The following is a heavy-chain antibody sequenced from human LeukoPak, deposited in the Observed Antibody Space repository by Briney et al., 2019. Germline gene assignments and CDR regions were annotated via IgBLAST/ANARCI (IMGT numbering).Heavy chain of an antibody. D-gene: IGHD4-17*01. V-gene: IGHV4-31*03. CDR1: GGSISSGGYY. CDR2: IYYSGST. J-gene: IGHJ5*02. Sequence: SETLSLTCTVSGGSISSGGYYWSWIRQHPGKGLEWIGYIYYSGSTYYNPSLKSRVTISVDTSKNQFSLKLSSVTAADTAVYYCARGDYPSSTASLNWFDPWGQGTLVTVSS. CDR3: ARGDYPSSTASLNWFDP.